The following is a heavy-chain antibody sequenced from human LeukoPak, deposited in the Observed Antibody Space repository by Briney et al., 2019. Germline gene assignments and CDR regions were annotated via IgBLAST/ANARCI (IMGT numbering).Heavy chain of an antibody. D-gene: IGHD1-26*01. Sequence: GGSLRLSCAASGFTFSSYEMNWVRQAPGKGLEWVANIKQDGSEKYYVDSVKGRFTISRDNAKNSLYLQMNSLRAEDTAVYYCARDKIVGATHFDYWGQGTLVTVSS. V-gene: IGHV3-7*01. CDR2: IKQDGSEK. J-gene: IGHJ4*02. CDR1: GFTFSSYE. CDR3: ARDKIVGATHFDY.